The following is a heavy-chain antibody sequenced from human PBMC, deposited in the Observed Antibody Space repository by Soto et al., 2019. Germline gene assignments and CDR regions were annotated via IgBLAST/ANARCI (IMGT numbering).Heavy chain of an antibody. CDR1: GYTFTSYG. Sequence: ASVKVSCKASGYTFTSYGISWVRQAPGQGLEWMGWISAYNGNTNYAQKLQGRVTMTTDTSTSTAYMELRSLRSDDTAVYYCARHPREDFWSGYLEYYFDYWGQGTLVTVSS. J-gene: IGHJ4*02. D-gene: IGHD3-3*01. CDR3: ARHPREDFWSGYLEYYFDY. V-gene: IGHV1-18*01. CDR2: ISAYNGNT.